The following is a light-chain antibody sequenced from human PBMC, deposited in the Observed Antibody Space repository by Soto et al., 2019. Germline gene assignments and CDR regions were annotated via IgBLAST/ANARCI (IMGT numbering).Light chain of an antibody. Sequence: EIVLTQSPGTLCSSLWSRSTLSFRSSQSVRDNYLAWYQQKPGQAPRLLIYDASNRATGIPARFSGSGSGTEFTLIINSLQSEDFAIYSCQQFNKWPYTFGQGTKVDIK. CDR1: QSVRDNY. J-gene: IGKJ2*01. CDR2: DAS. V-gene: IGKV3D-15*01. CDR3: QQFNKWPYT.